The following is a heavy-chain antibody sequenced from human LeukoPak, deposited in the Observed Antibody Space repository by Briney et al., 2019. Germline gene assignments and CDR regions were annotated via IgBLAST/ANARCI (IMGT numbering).Heavy chain of an antibody. CDR1: GFTFRSAW. V-gene: IGHV3-74*01. CDR3: VRSLRSADF. Sequence: GGSLRLSCAASGFTFRSAWMHWVRQAPGKGLMWVSHISTDGSQTFYADSVKGRFTISRDNAKNTLFLQMDSLRPEDTAVYYCVRSLRSADFWGQGTLVTVSS. CDR2: ISTDGSQT. J-gene: IGHJ4*02.